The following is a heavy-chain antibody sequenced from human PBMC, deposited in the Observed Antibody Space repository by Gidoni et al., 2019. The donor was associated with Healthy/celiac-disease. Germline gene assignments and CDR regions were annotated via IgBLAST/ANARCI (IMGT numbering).Heavy chain of an antibody. Sequence: TISRDNSKNTLYLQMNSLRAEDTAVYYCAKGSGGSYVAYAFDIWGQGTMVTVSS. J-gene: IGHJ3*02. D-gene: IGHD1-26*01. V-gene: IGHV3-23*01. CDR3: AKGSGGSYVAYAFDI.